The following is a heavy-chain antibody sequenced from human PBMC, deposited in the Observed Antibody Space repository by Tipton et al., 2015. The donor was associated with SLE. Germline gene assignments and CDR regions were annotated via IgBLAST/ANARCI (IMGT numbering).Heavy chain of an antibody. J-gene: IGHJ3*02. CDR3: AGGCYDFWSGYYTEDAFDI. CDR1: GFTFSSYS. CDR2: ISSSSSTI. Sequence: GSLRLSCAASGFTFSSYSMNWVRQAPGKGLEWVSYISSSSSTIYYADSVKGRFTISRDNAKNSLYLQMNSLRAEDTAVYYCAGGCYDFWSGYYTEDAFDIWGQGTMVTVSS. D-gene: IGHD3-3*01. V-gene: IGHV3-48*01.